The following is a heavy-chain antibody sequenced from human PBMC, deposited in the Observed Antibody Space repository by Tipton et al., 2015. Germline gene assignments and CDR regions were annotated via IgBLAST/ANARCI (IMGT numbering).Heavy chain of an antibody. D-gene: IGHD5-18*01. CDR1: EDIFRSYW. CDR2: IYSGDSDA. V-gene: IGHV5-51*01. J-gene: IGHJ5*02. CDR3: ARGYSPRRWFDP. Sequence: QLVQSGAVVKKPGESLKISCKGSEDIFRSYWIGWVRQMPGKGLEWMGIIYSGDSDAKYSPSFEGQVTISADKSINTAYLQWRSLKTSDTAMYCCARGYSPRRWFDPWGQGTLVTVSS.